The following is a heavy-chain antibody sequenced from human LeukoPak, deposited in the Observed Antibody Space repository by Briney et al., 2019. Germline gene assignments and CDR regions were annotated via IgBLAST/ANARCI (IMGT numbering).Heavy chain of an antibody. Sequence: PGGSLRLSCVVSGFTFSNYWMSWVRQAPGKGLEWVANIKQDGSVKYYVESLKGRFTVSRDNAKNSLYLQMNSLRAEDTAVYYCARIGYSSSCTDYWGQGTLVRVSS. J-gene: IGHJ4*02. CDR1: GFTFSNYW. CDR2: IKQDGSVK. D-gene: IGHD6-13*01. CDR3: ARIGYSSSCTDY. V-gene: IGHV3-7*01.